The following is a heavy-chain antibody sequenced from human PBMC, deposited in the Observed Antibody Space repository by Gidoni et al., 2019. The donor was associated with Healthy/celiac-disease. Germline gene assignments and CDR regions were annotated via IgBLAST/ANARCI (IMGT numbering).Heavy chain of an antibody. CDR3: AKGSTMIVVVTYFDY. V-gene: IGHV3-9*01. J-gene: IGHJ4*02. D-gene: IGHD3-22*01. CDR2: ISWNSGSI. Sequence: EVQLVESGGGLVQPGRSLRLSCAASGSPFDDYAMHWVRQAQGKGLEWVSGISWNSGSIGYADSVKGRFTISRDNAKNSLYLQMNSLRAEDTAWYYCAKGSTMIVVVTYFDYWGQGTLVTVSS. CDR1: GSPFDDYA.